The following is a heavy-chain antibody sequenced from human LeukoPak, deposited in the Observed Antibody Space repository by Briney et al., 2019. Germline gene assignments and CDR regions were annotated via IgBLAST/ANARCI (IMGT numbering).Heavy chain of an antibody. CDR2: ISGSGANT. CDR3: AKDGGGWYTSGWYYFDS. J-gene: IGHJ4*02. Sequence: GGSLRLSCAASGFTFDNYAMTWVRQAPGKGLEWVSSISGSGANTYYADSVKGRFTISRDKSKNTLYLQMNNLRAEDTAIYYCAKDGGGWYTSGWYYFDSWGQGTLVTVSS. D-gene: IGHD6-19*01. V-gene: IGHV3-23*01. CDR1: GFTFDNYA.